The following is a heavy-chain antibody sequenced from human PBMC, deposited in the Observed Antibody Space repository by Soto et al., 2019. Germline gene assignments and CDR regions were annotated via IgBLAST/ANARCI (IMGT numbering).Heavy chain of an antibody. J-gene: IGHJ4*02. D-gene: IGHD3-22*01. CDR1: GDSVTTKNYY. CDR2: LYDTGST. V-gene: IGHV4-61*03. Sequence: SETLSLTCIVSGDSVTTKNYYWNWIRQPPGRGLEWIGCLYDTGSTNYNPSLRSRVTMSADASKNHISLRLTSVTADDTAVYYCARVDSRDLNLGNFDYWGQGTLVTVSS. CDR3: ARVDSRDLNLGNFDY.